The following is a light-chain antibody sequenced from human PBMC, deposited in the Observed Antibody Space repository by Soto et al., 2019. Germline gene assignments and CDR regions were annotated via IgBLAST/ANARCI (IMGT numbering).Light chain of an antibody. CDR3: QQYNKWPPIT. J-gene: IGKJ5*01. CDR2: GAS. CDR1: QSVSSN. Sequence: EILMAQSKAPLSLSPGERAPLSFRASQSVSSNLAWYQQKPGQPPRLLIYGASTRATGIPARFSFSGSGTEFTLSVCGLESQDFAVYYCQQYNKWPPITFGQGTRLEIK. V-gene: IGKV3-15*01.